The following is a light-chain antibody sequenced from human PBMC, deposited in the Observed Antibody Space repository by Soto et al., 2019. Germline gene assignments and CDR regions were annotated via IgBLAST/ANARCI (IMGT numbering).Light chain of an antibody. J-gene: IGKJ1*01. CDR2: AAS. CDR1: QGIRNE. Sequence: ATQMTQSPSSLSASVGDTVTITCRASQGIRNELAWYQQAPGKAPKLLIYAASRVQSGVPSRFSGSGSDTDFILTISSLQPEDFATYYCLQDFDYPRTFGQGTKVEI. CDR3: LQDFDYPRT. V-gene: IGKV1-6*01.